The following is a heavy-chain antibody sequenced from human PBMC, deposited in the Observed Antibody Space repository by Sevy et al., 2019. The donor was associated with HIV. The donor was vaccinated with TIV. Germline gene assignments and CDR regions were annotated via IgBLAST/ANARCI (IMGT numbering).Heavy chain of an antibody. CDR3: ASDYC. Sequence: GESLKISCAASGFTFRSHWMTWVRQAPGKGPEWVANINRDGSEKSYVDSVKGRFTISRDDAKNSLYLQMNSLKVEDTAMYYCASDYCWGQGTLVTVSS. V-gene: IGHV3-7*01. CDR2: INRDGSEK. CDR1: GFTFRSHW. D-gene: IGHD2-15*01. J-gene: IGHJ4*02.